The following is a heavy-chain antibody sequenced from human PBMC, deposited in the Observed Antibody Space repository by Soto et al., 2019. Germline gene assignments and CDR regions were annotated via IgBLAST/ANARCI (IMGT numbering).Heavy chain of an antibody. V-gene: IGHV3-23*01. CDR2: IRGSGGST. J-gene: IGHJ3*02. CDR3: ARDADILTGSDAFDI. Sequence: GGSLRLSCAASGFTFSSYAMSWVRQAPGKGLEWVSGIRGSGGSTYHADSVKGRFTISRDNAKNSLYLQMNSLRAEDTAVYYCARDADILTGSDAFDIWGQGTMVTVSS. CDR1: GFTFSSYA. D-gene: IGHD3-9*01.